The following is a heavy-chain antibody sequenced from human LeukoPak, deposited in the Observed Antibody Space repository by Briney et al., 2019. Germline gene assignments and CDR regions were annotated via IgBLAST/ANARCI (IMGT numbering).Heavy chain of an antibody. D-gene: IGHD3-3*01. CDR3: TSEGDYDFWSGYY. CDR2: IRSKANSYAT. J-gene: IGHJ4*02. CDR1: GFTFSGSA. Sequence: GGSLRLSCAASGFTFSGSAMHWVRQASGKGLEWVGRIRSKANSYATAYAASVKGRFTISRDDSKNTAYLQMNSLKTEDTAVYYCTSEGDYDFWSGYYWGQGALVTVSS. V-gene: IGHV3-73*01.